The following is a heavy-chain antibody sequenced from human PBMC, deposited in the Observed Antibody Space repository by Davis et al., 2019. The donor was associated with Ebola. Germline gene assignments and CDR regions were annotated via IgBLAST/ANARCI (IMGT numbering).Heavy chain of an antibody. CDR3: TSQASKGIAVAAGDY. D-gene: IGHD6-19*01. CDR1: GFSFNSYT. J-gene: IGHJ4*02. V-gene: IGHV3-48*01. CDR2: ITNGGSTN. Sequence: GGSLRLSCIASGFSFNSYTMNWVRQAPGKGLEWLSYITNGGSTNSYADSVKGRFTVSRDNAKNSLFLQMNSLKTEDTAVYYCTSQASKGIAVAAGDYWGQGTLVTVSS.